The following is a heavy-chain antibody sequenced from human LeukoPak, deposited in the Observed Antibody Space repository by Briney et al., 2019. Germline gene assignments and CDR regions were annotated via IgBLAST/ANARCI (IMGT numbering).Heavy chain of an antibody. CDR1: GDSVSSNSAA. CDR2: TYYRSKWYS. CDR3: ARMVGLVSDY. D-gene: IGHD3-10*01. Sequence: SQTLSLTCAISGDSVSSNSAAWNWIRQSPSRGLEWLGRTYYRSKWYSYYAPSVKSRITINPDASKNQFSLQLKSVTPEDTAVYYCARMVGLVSDYWGQGTLVTVSS. V-gene: IGHV6-1*01. J-gene: IGHJ4*02.